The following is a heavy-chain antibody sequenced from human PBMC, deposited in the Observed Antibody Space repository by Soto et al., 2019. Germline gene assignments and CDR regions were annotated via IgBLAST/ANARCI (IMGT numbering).Heavy chain of an antibody. Sequence: QVQLMQSRAEVKKPGASVKVSCKASGYTFTSYAMHWVLQAPGQRLEWMGWINAGNGNTKYSQKFQGRVTITRDTSASTAYMELSSLRSEDTAVYYCATGKMVGGVITDFDYWGQGTLVTVSS. CDR3: ATGKMVGGVITDFDY. V-gene: IGHV1-3*01. CDR2: INAGNGNT. J-gene: IGHJ4*02. CDR1: GYTFTSYA. D-gene: IGHD3-10*01.